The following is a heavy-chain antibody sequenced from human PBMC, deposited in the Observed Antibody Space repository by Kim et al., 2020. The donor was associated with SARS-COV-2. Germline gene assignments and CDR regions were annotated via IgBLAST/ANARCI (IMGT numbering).Heavy chain of an antibody. D-gene: IGHD3-10*01. Sequence: SETLSLTCTVSGGSISSYYWSWIRQPPGKGLEWIGYIYYSGSTNYNPSLKSRVTTSVDTSKNQFSLKLSTGTAADTAVYYCAKDLERFTMVRGVTGWANNWYFDLWGRGTLVTVSS. J-gene: IGHJ2*01. CDR1: GGSISSYY. V-gene: IGHV4-59*01. CDR3: AKDLERFTMVRGVTGWANNWYFDL. CDR2: IYYSGST.